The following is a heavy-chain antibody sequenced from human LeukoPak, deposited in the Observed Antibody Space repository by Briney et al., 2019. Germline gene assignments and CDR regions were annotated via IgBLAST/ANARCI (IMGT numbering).Heavy chain of an antibody. CDR1: GFTFDDYA. D-gene: IGHD5-18*01. CDR3: AKDRASYGGGWDY. Sequence: SLRLSCAASGFTFDDYAMHWVRQAPGKGLEWVSGISWNSGSIGYADSVKGRFTISRDNAKNSLYLQMNSLRAEDMALYYCAKDRASYGGGWDYWGQGTLVTVSS. V-gene: IGHV3-9*03. J-gene: IGHJ4*02. CDR2: ISWNSGSI.